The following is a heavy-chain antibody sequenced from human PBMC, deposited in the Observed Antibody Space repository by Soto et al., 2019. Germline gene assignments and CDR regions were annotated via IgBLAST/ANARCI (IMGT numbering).Heavy chain of an antibody. Sequence: SETLSLTCTVSDDSISRSSFYWGWIRQPPGKELEWIGSIYYSGNTHYNPSLRSRVTISVDTSKNQFSLKLSSVSAADTAVYSCARHANNGVLPAYAAHYFDDWGLGTLVTVSS. CDR3: ARHANNGVLPAYAAHYFDD. J-gene: IGHJ4*02. CDR2: IYYSGNT. D-gene: IGHD2-8*01. V-gene: IGHV4-39*01. CDR1: DDSISRSSFY.